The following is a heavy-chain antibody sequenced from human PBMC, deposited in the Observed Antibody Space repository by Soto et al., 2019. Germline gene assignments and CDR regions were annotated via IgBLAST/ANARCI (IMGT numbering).Heavy chain of an antibody. D-gene: IGHD3-16*01. CDR1: GGTFSSYA. V-gene: IGHV1-69*01. CDR3: ARDRSDTLGYY. J-gene: IGHJ4*02. CDR2: IIPIFGTA. Sequence: QVQLVQSGAEVKKPGSSVKVSCKASGGTFSSYAISWVRQAPGQGLEWMGGIIPIFGTANYAQKFQGRVTITADESTSTAYMEXSSLXXXXXXVYYCARDRSDTLGYYWGQGTLVTVXS.